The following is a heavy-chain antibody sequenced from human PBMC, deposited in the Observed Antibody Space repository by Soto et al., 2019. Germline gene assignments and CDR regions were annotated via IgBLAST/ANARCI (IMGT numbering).Heavy chain of an antibody. CDR1: GFTFSTYS. Sequence: PVGSLTLSCSASGFTFSTYSMSWVGQAPGGGLVWVSVIVCDAVTTFYTASVKGRFTISRDNSKNTLYLHLNSLSAEDTAIYYCAKDPDSTLPGIGHWGQGTLVTVSS. J-gene: IGHJ4*02. CDR3: AKDPDSTLPGIGH. D-gene: IGHD3-3*02. V-gene: IGHV3-23*01. CDR2: IVCDAVTT.